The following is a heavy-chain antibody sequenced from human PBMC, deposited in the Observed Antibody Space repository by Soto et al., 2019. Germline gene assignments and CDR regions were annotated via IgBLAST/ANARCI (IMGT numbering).Heavy chain of an antibody. CDR1: GFTFTTYA. CDR2: ISGTGST. J-gene: IGHJ4*02. V-gene: IGHV3-23*01. D-gene: IGHD4-17*01. Sequence: GGSLRLSCAASGFTFTTYAMTWVRQAPGKGLEWVSAISGTGSTYYADSVKGRFVISRDTSKNTLYLQMNSLRADDTAMYYCAKCPTTKVSSIDYWGQGTLVTV. CDR3: AKCPTTKVSSIDY.